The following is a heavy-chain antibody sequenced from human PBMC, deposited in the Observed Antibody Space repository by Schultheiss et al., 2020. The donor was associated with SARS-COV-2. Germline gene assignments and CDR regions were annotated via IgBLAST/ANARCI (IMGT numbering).Heavy chain of an antibody. CDR3: ARVLGNRLGYDY. D-gene: IGHD7-27*01. CDR2: IYHSGST. J-gene: IGHJ4*02. V-gene: IGHV4-39*07. CDR1: GGSISSSSYY. Sequence: SETLSLTCTVSGGSISSSSYYWGWIRQPPGKGLEWIGSIYHSGSTYYNPSLKSRVTISVDTSKNQFSLKLSSVTAADTAVYYCARVLGNRLGYDYWGQGTLVTVSS.